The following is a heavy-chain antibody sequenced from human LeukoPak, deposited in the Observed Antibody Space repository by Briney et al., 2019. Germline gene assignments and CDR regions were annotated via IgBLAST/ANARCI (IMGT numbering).Heavy chain of an antibody. D-gene: IGHD6-13*01. CDR3: ASFGLRLVGAAAGTYMDV. Sequence: ASVKVSCKASGYTFTGYYMHWVRQAPGQGLEWMGWINPNSGGTNYAQKFQGRVTMTRDTSISTAYMELSRLRSDDTAVYYCASFGLRLVGAAAGTYMDVWGKGTTVTISS. J-gene: IGHJ6*03. V-gene: IGHV1-2*02. CDR2: INPNSGGT. CDR1: GYTFTGYY.